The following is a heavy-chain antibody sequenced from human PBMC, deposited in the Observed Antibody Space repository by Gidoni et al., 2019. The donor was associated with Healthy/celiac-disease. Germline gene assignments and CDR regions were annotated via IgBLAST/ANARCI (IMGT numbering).Heavy chain of an antibody. J-gene: IGHJ5*02. D-gene: IGHD2-2*02. CDR1: GGTFSSYT. Sequence: QVQLVQSGAEVKKPGSSVKVSCKASGGTFSSYTISWVRQAPGQGLEWMGRIIPILGIANYAQKFQGRVTITADKSTSTAYMELSSLRSEDTAVYYCARGSRCSSTSCYMAGRYNWFDPWGQGTLVTVSS. CDR3: ARGSRCSSTSCYMAGRYNWFDP. CDR2: IIPILGIA. V-gene: IGHV1-69*02.